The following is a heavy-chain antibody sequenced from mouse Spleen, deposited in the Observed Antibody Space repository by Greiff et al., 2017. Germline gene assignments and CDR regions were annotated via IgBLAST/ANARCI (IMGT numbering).Heavy chain of an antibody. CDR2: ISSGSSTI. J-gene: IGHJ3*01. CDR3: ARRDYDYPWFAY. D-gene: IGHD2-4*01. CDR1: GFTFSDYG. Sequence: EVQLQQSGGGLVKPGGSLKLSCAASGFTFSDYGMHWVRQAPEKGLEWVAYISSGSSTIYYADTVKGRFTISRDNAKNTLFLQMTSLRSEDTAMYYCARRDYDYPWFAYWGQGTLVTVSA. V-gene: IGHV5-17*01.